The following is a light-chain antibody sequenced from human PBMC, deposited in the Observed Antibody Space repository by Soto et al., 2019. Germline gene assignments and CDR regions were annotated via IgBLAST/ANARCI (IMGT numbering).Light chain of an antibody. V-gene: IGKV1-16*01. J-gene: IGKJ1*01. CDR2: DAS. Sequence: DIQMTQSPSSLSASVGDRVTMTCRASQGISNYLAWFQQKPGKAPESLIYDASTLQSGVASRFSGSGSGTEFTLTINSLQPDDFATYYCQQYHIYSGTFGQGTKVDIK. CDR3: QQYHIYSGT. CDR1: QGISNY.